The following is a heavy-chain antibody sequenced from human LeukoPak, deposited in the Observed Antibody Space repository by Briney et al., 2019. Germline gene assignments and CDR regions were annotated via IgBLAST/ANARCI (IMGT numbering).Heavy chain of an antibody. Sequence: PSETLSLTCTVSGGSISSYYWSWIRQPPGKGLEWIGYIYYSGSTNYNPSLKSQVTISVDTSKNQFSLKLSSVTAADTAVYYCARDKFLYYYYYMDVWGKGTTVTVSS. CDR1: GGSISSYY. V-gene: IGHV4-59*01. CDR3: ARDKFLYYYYYMDV. CDR2: IYYSGST. J-gene: IGHJ6*03.